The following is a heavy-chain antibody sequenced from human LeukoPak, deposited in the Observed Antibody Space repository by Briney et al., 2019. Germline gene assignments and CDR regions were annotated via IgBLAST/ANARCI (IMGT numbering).Heavy chain of an antibody. D-gene: IGHD2-8*02. J-gene: IGHJ4*02. CDR1: GFTFSSYA. V-gene: IGHV3-23*01. Sequence: GGSLRLSCATSGFTFSSYAMSWGRQAPGKGLEWVSALSGSGGSTYYADSVKGRFTISRDNSKNTLYLQLNSLRAEDTAVYYCAKDLVASRTSGYYFDYWGQGTLVTVSS. CDR3: AKDLVASRTSGYYFDY. CDR2: LSGSGGST.